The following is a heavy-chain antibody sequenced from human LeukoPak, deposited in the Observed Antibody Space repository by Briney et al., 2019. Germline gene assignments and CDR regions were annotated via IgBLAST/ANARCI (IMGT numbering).Heavy chain of an antibody. CDR1: GFIFDDYA. D-gene: IGHD6-6*01. J-gene: IGHJ4*02. CDR2: ISWNSGSI. CDR3: AKDSSSAGRGLNY. V-gene: IGHV3-9*03. Sequence: PGGSLRLSCAASGFIFDDYAMHWVRQAPGKGLEWVSGISWNSGSIGYADSVKGRFTISRDNAKNSLYLQMNSLRAEDMALYYCAKDSSSAGRGLNYWGQGTLVTVSS.